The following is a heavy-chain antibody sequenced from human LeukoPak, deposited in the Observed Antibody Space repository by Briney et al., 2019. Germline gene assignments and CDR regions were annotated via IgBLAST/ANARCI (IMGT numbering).Heavy chain of an antibody. J-gene: IGHJ4*02. CDR3: AKDHQCYDRSGYCPIDS. V-gene: IGHV3-23*01. D-gene: IGHD3-22*01. Sequence: GGSLRLSCAASGFTFSSSAMSWVRQAPGKGLEWVSAISNNGGYTYYADSVQGRFTISRDNSKSTLCLQMNSLRAEDTAVYYCAKDHQCYDRSGYCPIDSWGQGTLVTVSS. CDR1: GFTFSSSA. CDR2: ISNNGGYT.